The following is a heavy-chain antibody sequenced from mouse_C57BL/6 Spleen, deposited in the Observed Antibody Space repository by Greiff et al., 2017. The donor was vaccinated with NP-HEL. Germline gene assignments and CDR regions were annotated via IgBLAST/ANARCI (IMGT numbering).Heavy chain of an antibody. CDR3: ARNGYYPHYYAMDY. CDR1: GYTFTDYN. V-gene: IGHV1-18*01. J-gene: IGHJ4*01. CDR2: INPNNGGT. Sequence: EVKLQQSGPELVKPGASVKIPRKASGYTFTDYNMDWVKQSPGKSLEWIGDINPNNGGTIYNQKFKGKATLTVDKSSSTAYMELRSLTSEDTAVYYCARNGYYPHYYAMDYWGQGTSVTVSS. D-gene: IGHD2-3*01.